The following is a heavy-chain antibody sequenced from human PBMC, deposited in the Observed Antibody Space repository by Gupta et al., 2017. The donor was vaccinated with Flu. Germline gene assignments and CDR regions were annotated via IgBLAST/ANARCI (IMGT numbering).Heavy chain of an antibody. V-gene: IGHV1-2*02. J-gene: IGHJ4*02. CDR2: INTNSGGT. Sequence: GYYMHWVRQAPGQGLEWMGWINTNSGGTNYAQKLQGRVTMNRDTSISTAYMELSRLSSDDTAVYYCARARGDTAMVIGSVYWGQGTLVTVSS. CDR1: GYY. D-gene: IGHD5-18*01. CDR3: ARARGDTAMVIGSVY.